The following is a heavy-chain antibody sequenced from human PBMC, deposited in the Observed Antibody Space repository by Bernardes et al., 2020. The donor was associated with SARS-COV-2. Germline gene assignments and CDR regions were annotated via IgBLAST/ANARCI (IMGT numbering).Heavy chain of an antibody. J-gene: IGHJ4*02. D-gene: IGHD5-12*01. Sequence: ASVKVSCKSSGYIFTSFAFSWLRQAPGQGLEWMGWISAYSDNINYAQKFQGRVTMSTDTSTGIAYMELRSLRSDDTAVYYCARSRPNIVSTDYWGQGTLVTVSS. CDR1: GYIFTSFA. CDR2: ISAYSDNI. CDR3: ARSRPNIVSTDY. V-gene: IGHV1-18*01.